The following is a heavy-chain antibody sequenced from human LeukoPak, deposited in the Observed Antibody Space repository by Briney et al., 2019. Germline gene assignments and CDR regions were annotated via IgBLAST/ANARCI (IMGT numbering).Heavy chain of an antibody. Sequence: PSETLSLTCTVSGGSISSHFWNWIRQPAGKGLEWIGRIYTSGSTNYNPSLKSRVTMSVDTSKNQFSLQQISVTAADTAIYYCAKERYSGTYYAFDIWGQGTVVTVSS. CDR3: AKERYSGTYYAFDI. CDR2: IYTSGST. D-gene: IGHD1-26*01. CDR1: GGSISSHF. V-gene: IGHV4-4*07. J-gene: IGHJ3*02.